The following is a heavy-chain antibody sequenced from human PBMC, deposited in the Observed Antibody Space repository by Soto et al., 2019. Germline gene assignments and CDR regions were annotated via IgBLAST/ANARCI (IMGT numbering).Heavy chain of an antibody. CDR1: GGSVSSGAYY. V-gene: IGHV4-31*03. Sequence: SETVSLTCTVYGGSVSSGAYYWTWIRQRPGKGLEWIGYIYYSGSTYYSPSLKSRLSISLDTSKNKFSLRLSSVTAADTAMYYCARARLRAVYAFDIWGQGTMVTVSS. CDR2: IYYSGST. D-gene: IGHD5-12*01. J-gene: IGHJ3*02. CDR3: ARARLRAVYAFDI.